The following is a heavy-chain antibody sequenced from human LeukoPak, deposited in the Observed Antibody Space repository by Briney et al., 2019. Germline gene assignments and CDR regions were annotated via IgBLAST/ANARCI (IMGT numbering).Heavy chain of an antibody. J-gene: IGHJ6*02. Sequence: TGGSLRLSCAASGFTFSDYYMSWIRQAPGKGLEWVSYISSSSSYTNYADSVKGRFTISRDNAKNSLYLQMNSLRAEDTAIYYCARDQWLAYYYHGMDVWGQGTTVTVSS. D-gene: IGHD6-19*01. V-gene: IGHV3-11*06. CDR1: GFTFSDYY. CDR2: ISSSSSYT. CDR3: ARDQWLAYYYHGMDV.